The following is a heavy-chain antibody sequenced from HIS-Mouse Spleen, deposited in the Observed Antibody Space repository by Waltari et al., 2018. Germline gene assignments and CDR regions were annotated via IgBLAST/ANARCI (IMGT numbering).Heavy chain of an antibody. V-gene: IGHV4-39*07. CDR3: AREIPYSSSWYDWYFDL. J-gene: IGHJ2*01. D-gene: IGHD6-13*01. CDR2: IYYSGST. Sequence: QLQLQESGPGLVKPSETLSLTFTVSGSSLSSSSYYWGWIRQPPGKGLEWIGSIYYSGSTYYNPSLKSRVTISVDTSKNQFSLKLSSVTAADTAVYYCAREIPYSSSWYDWYFDLWGRGTLVTVSS. CDR1: GSSLSSSSYY.